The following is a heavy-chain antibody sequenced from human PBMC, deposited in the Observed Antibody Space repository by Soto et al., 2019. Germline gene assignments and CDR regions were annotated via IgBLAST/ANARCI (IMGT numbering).Heavy chain of an antibody. D-gene: IGHD3-16*01. V-gene: IGHV5-51*01. CDR1: GYSFTTYW. Sequence: GETLKISCKGFGYSFTTYWIGWVRQMPGKDLEWMGMMYPGDSDTRYSPSFQGQVTISADKSISTAYLQWSSLKASDTAMYYCARLSHVYLGQGVYYYYASDVCGHGPTDPVS. CDR2: MYPGDSDT. J-gene: IGHJ6*02. CDR3: ARLSHVYLGQGVYYYYASDV.